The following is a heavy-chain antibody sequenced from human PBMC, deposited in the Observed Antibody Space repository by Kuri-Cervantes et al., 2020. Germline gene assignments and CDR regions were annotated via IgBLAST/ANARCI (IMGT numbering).Heavy chain of an antibody. CDR3: ARASITMIEGYYFDY. CDR2: IYYSGST. CDR1: GGSISSSSYY. J-gene: IGHJ4*02. V-gene: IGHV4-30-4*08. D-gene: IGHD3-22*01. Sequence: LRLSCTVSGGSISSSSYYWGWIRQPPGKGLEWIGYIYYSGSTYYNPSLKSRVTISVDTSKNQFSLKLSSVTAADTAVYYCARASITMIEGYYFDYWGQGTLVTVSS.